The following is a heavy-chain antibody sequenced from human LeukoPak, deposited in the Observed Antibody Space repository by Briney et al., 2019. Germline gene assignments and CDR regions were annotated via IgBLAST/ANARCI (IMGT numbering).Heavy chain of an antibody. D-gene: IGHD1-26*01. CDR2: TSSSGTTI. CDR3: ARVRGSSRQFFDY. V-gene: IGHV3-48*03. CDR1: GFTFSNYE. J-gene: IGHJ4*02. Sequence: QPGGSLRLSCAASGFTFSNYEMNWVRQAPGKGLEWVSYTSSSGTTICYADSVKGRFTISRDNAKNSLYLQMNSLRAEDTAVYYCARVRGSSRQFFDYWGQGTLVTVSS.